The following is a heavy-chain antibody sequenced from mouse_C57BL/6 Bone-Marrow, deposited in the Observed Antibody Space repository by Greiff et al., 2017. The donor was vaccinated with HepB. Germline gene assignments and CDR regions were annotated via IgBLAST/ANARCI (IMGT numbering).Heavy chain of an antibody. CDR2: IHPSDSDT. Sequence: QVQLQQPGAELVKPGASVKVSCKASGYTFTSYWMHWVKQRPGQGLEWIGRIHPSDSDTNYNQKFKGKATLTVDKSSSRAYMQLSSLTSEDSAVYYCATPSYYSNYVGGYFDYWGQGTTLTVSS. CDR1: GYTFTSYW. V-gene: IGHV1-74*01. CDR3: ATPSYYSNYVGGYFDY. D-gene: IGHD2-5*01. J-gene: IGHJ2*01.